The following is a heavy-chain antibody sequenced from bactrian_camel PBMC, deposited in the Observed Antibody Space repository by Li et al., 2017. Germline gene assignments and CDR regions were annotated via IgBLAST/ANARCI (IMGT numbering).Heavy chain of an antibody. CDR1: GYGVSTYS. V-gene: IGHV3S53*01. D-gene: IGHD8*01. J-gene: IGHJ4*01. CDR2: ISPGGST. CDR3: AQHLTGNNWLMSLNWNY. Sequence: QVQLVESGGGSVQAGGSLRLSCEASGYGVSTYSMGWFRQALGKEREGVARISPGGSTFYADSVKGRFTISRDNAKNTVYLQMNSLKPEDTAMYYCAQHLTGNNWLMSLNWNYWGQGTQVTVS.